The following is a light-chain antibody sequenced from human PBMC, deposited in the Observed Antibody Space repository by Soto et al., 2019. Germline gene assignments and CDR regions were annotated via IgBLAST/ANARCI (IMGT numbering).Light chain of an antibody. Sequence: EVVLTQSPGTLSLSPGERATLSCRTSLSVSVYLDWYQQKPGQAPRLLISDASNRATDIPDRFSGSGSGTDFTLTISRLEPEDFAVYYCQQYGSSPWTFGQGTKVDI. CDR1: LSVSVY. J-gene: IGKJ1*01. CDR2: DAS. V-gene: IGKV3-20*01. CDR3: QQYGSSPWT.